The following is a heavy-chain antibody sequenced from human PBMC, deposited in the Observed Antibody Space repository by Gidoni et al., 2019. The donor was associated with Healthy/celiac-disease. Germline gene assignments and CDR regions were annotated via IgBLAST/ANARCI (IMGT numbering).Heavy chain of an antibody. Sequence: EVQLLESGGGLVQHGGSLRLSCAASGFPFRSYAMRWVRQAPGRGLEWVSAISGSGGSTYYADSVKGRFTISRDNSKNTLYLQMNSLRAEDTAVYYCAKDRDGMDVWGQGTTVTVSS. CDR1: GFPFRSYA. V-gene: IGHV3-23*01. CDR2: ISGSGGST. J-gene: IGHJ6*02. CDR3: AKDRDGMDV.